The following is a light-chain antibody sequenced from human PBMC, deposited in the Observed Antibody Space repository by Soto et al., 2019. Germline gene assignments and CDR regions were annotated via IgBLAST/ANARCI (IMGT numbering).Light chain of an antibody. Sequence: DIQLTQSPSFLSASVGDRVTITCRASQGINSYLAWYQQKPGKAPKLLIYAASTLQSGVPSRFSGSESGTEFTLTISSLQPEDVATYYCQQLNSYPFTFGGGTKVEIK. J-gene: IGKJ4*01. CDR1: QGINSY. V-gene: IGKV1-9*01. CDR3: QQLNSYPFT. CDR2: AAS.